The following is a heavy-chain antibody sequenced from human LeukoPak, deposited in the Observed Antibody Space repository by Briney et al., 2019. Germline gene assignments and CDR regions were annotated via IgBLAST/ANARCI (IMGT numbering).Heavy chain of an antibody. CDR2: IYHSGST. J-gene: IGHJ4*02. Sequence: SETLSLTCAVPGYSISSGYYWGWIRQPPGKGLEWIGSIYHSGSTYYNPSLKSRVTISVDTSKNQFSLKLSSVTAADTAVYSCARHPDIVVVPAAINWKPGGYYSDYCGQGTLVTVSS. V-gene: IGHV4-38-2*01. CDR3: ARHPDIVVVPAAINWKPGGYYSDY. CDR1: GYSISSGYY. D-gene: IGHD2-2*01.